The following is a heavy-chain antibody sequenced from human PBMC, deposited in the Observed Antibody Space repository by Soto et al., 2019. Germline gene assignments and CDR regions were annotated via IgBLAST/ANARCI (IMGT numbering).Heavy chain of an antibody. Sequence: PSETLSLTCTVSGGCISSYYGSWIRQPPGKGLEWIGYIYYSGSTNYNPSLKSRVTISVDTSKNQFSLKLSSVTAADTAVYYCARDRGHSSGWSESFDYWGQGTLVTVSS. D-gene: IGHD6-19*01. CDR1: GGCISSYY. J-gene: IGHJ4*02. V-gene: IGHV4-59*01. CDR3: ARDRGHSSGWSESFDY. CDR2: IYYSGST.